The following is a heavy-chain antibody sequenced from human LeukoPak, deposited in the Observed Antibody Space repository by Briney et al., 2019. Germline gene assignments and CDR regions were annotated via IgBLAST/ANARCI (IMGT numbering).Heavy chain of an antibody. Sequence: SETLCLTRTVSGGALSSSSYYGGWGRQPPGKGLEWVGSIYYSGSTYYNPSLKSRVTISVDTSKNQFSLKLSSVTAADTAVYYCASLPDIVVVLAVERIDYWGQGTLVTVSS. V-gene: IGHV4-39*07. D-gene: IGHD2-15*01. CDR3: ASLPDIVVVLAVERIDY. J-gene: IGHJ4*02. CDR1: GGALSSSSYY. CDR2: IYYSGST.